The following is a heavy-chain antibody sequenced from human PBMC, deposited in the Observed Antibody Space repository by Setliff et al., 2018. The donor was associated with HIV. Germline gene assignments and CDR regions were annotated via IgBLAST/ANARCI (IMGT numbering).Heavy chain of an antibody. Sequence: ASVKVSCKASGYTFNNYGISWVRQAPGQGLEWMGWINTHSGYTNYAQNVQGRVTVTMDTSTSTAYMELRSLKSDDTAVYYCARDLSGGYSSDYWGQGTLVTVSS. V-gene: IGHV1-18*01. D-gene: IGHD6-13*01. CDR2: INTHSGYT. CDR3: ARDLSGGYSSDY. CDR1: GYTFNNYG. J-gene: IGHJ4*02.